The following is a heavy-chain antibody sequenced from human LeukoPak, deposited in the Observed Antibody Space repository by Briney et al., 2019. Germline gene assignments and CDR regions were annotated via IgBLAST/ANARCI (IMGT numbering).Heavy chain of an antibody. D-gene: IGHD2-15*01. CDR1: GFTFSSYA. CDR3: ARDLYCSGGSCYSDYFDY. CDR2: ISYDGSNK. V-gene: IGHV3-30-3*01. J-gene: IGHJ4*02. Sequence: GRSLRLSCAASGFTFSSYAMHWVRQAPGKGLEWVAVISYDGSNKYCADSVKGRFTISRDNSKNTLYLQMNSLRAEDTAVYYCARDLYCSGGSCYSDYFDYWGQGALVTVSS.